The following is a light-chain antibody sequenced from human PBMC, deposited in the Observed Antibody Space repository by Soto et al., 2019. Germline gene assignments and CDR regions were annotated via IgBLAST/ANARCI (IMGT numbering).Light chain of an antibody. CDR1: QSLSSCY. Sequence: EIVLTQSPGTLSLSPGERVTLSCRASQSLSSCYLAWYQQKFGQAPRLLIYDASRRDTGIPERFSGSGSGTDFTLTINRLEPEDFAVYYCQQYGSSSWTFGQGTKVDIK. CDR2: DAS. J-gene: IGKJ1*01. CDR3: QQYGSSSWT. V-gene: IGKV3-20*01.